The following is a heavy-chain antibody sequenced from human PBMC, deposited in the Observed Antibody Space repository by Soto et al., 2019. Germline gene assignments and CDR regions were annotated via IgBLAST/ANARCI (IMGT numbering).Heavy chain of an antibody. V-gene: IGHV4-59*08. D-gene: IGHD6-6*01. CDR1: GGSISTYY. Sequence: QVQLEESGPGLVKPSETLSLTCTVSGGSISTYYWTWIRQPPGKGLEWIGYISYSGSTSCNPSLKSRVTISVDKSKNQFCRRLSSVTAADTAVYYCARHYSAYSSSDWFDPWGQGTRVTVSS. J-gene: IGHJ5*02. CDR3: ARHYSAYSSSDWFDP. CDR2: ISYSGST.